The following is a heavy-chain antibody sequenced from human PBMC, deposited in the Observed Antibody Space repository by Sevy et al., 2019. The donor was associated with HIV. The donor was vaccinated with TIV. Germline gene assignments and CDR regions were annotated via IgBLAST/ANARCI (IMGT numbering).Heavy chain of an antibody. Sequence: GGSLRLSCAASGFTFSSYAMHWVRQAPGKGLEWVAVISYDGSNKYYADSVKGRFTISRDNSKNTLFLQMNSLIAEDTAVYYCARVGGQWLVEGYFDYWGQGTLVTVSS. CDR1: GFTFSSYA. CDR3: ARVGGQWLVEGYFDY. J-gene: IGHJ4*02. CDR2: ISYDGSNK. D-gene: IGHD6-19*01. V-gene: IGHV3-30-3*01.